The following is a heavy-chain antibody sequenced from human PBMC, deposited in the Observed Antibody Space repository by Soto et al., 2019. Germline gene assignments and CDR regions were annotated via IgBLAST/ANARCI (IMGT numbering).Heavy chain of an antibody. D-gene: IGHD2-2*01. CDR3: ASPLTYCISTSCYERGYSGMDV. V-gene: IGHV1-46*01. CDR2: INPSGGST. CDR1: GYTFTSYY. Sequence: GASVKVSCKASGYTFTSYYMHWVRQAPGQGLEWMGIINPSGGSTSYAQKFQGRVTMTRDTSTSTVYMELSSLRSEDTAVYYCASPLTYCISTSCYERGYSGMDVWGQGTTVTVSS. J-gene: IGHJ6*02.